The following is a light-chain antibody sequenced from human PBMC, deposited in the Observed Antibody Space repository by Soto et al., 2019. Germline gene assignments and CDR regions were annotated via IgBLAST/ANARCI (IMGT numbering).Light chain of an antibody. Sequence: EIVLTHSPGTLSLSPGERSTLSCRASQSVSSSYLALYQQKPGQAPRLLIYGASSRATGIPDRFSGSGSGTDFTLTISRLEPEDFAVYYCQQYGSSPPWTFGQGTKVDIK. CDR2: GAS. V-gene: IGKV3-20*01. J-gene: IGKJ1*01. CDR3: QQYGSSPPWT. CDR1: QSVSSSY.